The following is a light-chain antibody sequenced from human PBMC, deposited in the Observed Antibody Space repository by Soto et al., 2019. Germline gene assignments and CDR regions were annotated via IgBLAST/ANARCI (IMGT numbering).Light chain of an antibody. V-gene: IGKV1-39*01. CDR3: QQGYSTPSIT. J-gene: IGKJ5*01. CDR2: AAS. CDR1: ESIARH. Sequence: DIQMTQSPSSLSASVGDRVTITCRASESIARHLNWYQQKPGKAPKLLIYAASSLQNGVPSRFRGGGSGTDFTLTISNLQPEDFATYYCQQGYSTPSITFGQGTRLEIK.